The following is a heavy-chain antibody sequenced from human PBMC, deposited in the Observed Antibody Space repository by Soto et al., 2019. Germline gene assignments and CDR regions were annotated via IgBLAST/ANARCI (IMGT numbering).Heavy chain of an antibody. Sequence: EVQLVESGGGLVQPGRSLRLSCVASGFIFDDYAMYWVRQAPGKGLEWVAGLTWNSGNIGYADSVKGRFTISRDNAKNSLYLQMNSLRPEDMALYYCVRPLDVWGQGTTVTVSS. J-gene: IGHJ6*02. CDR1: GFIFDDYA. V-gene: IGHV3-9*03. CDR2: LTWNSGNI. CDR3: VRPLDV.